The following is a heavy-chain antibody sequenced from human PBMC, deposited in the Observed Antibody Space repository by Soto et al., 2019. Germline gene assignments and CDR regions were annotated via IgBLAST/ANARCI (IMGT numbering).Heavy chain of an antibody. CDR3: ARGGEWLQLDY. D-gene: IGHD5-12*01. CDR2: VNPNGGGT. V-gene: IGHV1-46*01. CDR1: GYNFTSYY. Sequence: QVQLVQSGAEVKKPGASVRVSCKASGYNFTSYYMHWVRQAPGQGLEWMGIVNPNGGGTSYAQKFQGRVTMTRDTSTSTVYMELTGLRSGDTAVYYCARGGEWLQLDYWGQGTLVTVSS. J-gene: IGHJ4*02.